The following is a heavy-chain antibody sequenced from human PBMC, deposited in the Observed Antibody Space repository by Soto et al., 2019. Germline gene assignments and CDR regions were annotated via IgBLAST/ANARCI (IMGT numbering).Heavy chain of an antibody. D-gene: IGHD6-13*01. CDR3: ARDLYSRSQPPYSYNGIDV. CDR1: GFTFSNYE. J-gene: IGHJ6*02. V-gene: IGHV3-48*03. Sequence: GGSLRLSCAASGFTFSNYEMNWVRQAPGKGLEWVSYISSSSNTIYYADSVKGPFTISRDNPKNSLFLQMTSLRAEDTAVYSFARDLYSRSQPPYSYNGIDVWRQGTTVTVAS. CDR2: ISSSSNTI.